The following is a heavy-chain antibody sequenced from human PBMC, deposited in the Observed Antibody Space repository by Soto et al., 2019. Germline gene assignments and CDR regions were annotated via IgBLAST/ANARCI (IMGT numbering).Heavy chain of an antibody. Sequence: SETLSLTCAVYGGSFSGYYWSWIRQPPGKGLEWIGEINHSGSTNYNPSLKSRVTISVDTSKNQFSLKLSSVTAADTAVYYCARGQDTAMVTRGAFDIWGQGTMVTVSS. CDR2: INHSGST. CDR3: ARGQDTAMVTRGAFDI. D-gene: IGHD5-18*01. CDR1: GGSFSGYY. V-gene: IGHV4-34*01. J-gene: IGHJ3*02.